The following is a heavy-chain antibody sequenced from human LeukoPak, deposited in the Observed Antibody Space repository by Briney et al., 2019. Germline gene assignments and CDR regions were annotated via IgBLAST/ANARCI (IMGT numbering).Heavy chain of an antibody. J-gene: IGHJ5*02. D-gene: IGHD6-19*01. CDR2: IYHSGST. V-gene: IGHV4-30-2*01. CDR3: AKGTRAVAGTRNWFDP. Sequence: SETLSLTCAVSGGSISSGGYSWSWIRQPPGKGLEWIGYIYHSGSTYYNPSLKSRVTISVDRSKNQFSLKLSSVTAADTAVYYCAKGTRAVAGTRNWFDPWGQGTLVTVSS. CDR1: GGSISSGGYS.